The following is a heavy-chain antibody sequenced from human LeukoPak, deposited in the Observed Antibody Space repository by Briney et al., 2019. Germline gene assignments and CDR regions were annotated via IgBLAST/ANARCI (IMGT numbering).Heavy chain of an antibody. D-gene: IGHD2/OR15-2a*01. CDR1: GGSFSGYS. CDR2: INHSGST. Sequence: SETLSLTCAVYGGSFSGYSWSWIRQPPGKGLEWIGEINHSGSTNYNPSLKSRVTISLDTSKNQFSLKLSSVTAADTAVYYCARGIFIWAYVHSNSGFDPWGQGTLVTVSS. J-gene: IGHJ5*02. CDR3: ARGIFIWAYVHSNSGFDP. V-gene: IGHV4-34*01.